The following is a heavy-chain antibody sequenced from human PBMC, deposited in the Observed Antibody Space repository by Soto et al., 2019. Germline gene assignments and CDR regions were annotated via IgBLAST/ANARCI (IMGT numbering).Heavy chain of an antibody. CDR3: ARARIAARTKVDWFDP. CDR2: IYHSGST. Sequence: QVQLQQWGAGLLKPSETLSLTCAVYGGSFSGYYWSWIRQPPGKGLEWIGEIYHSGSTNYNPSPKRRGAISVDTSKNQLSLKLSSVTAADTAVYYCARARIAARTKVDWFDPWGQGTLVTVSS. D-gene: IGHD6-6*01. CDR1: GGSFSGYY. J-gene: IGHJ5*02. V-gene: IGHV4-34*01.